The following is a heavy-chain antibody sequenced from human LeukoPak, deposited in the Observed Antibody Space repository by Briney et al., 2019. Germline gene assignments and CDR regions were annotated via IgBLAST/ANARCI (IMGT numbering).Heavy chain of an antibody. CDR1: EYTFISSY. J-gene: IGHJ4*02. V-gene: IGHV1-46*01. D-gene: IGHD6-19*01. CDR3: LTGDSSGWQ. Sequence: GASVKVSCKTSEYTFISSYMNWVRQAPGQGLEWMGIINPSDGNTTYAQKFQGRVTMTRDTSTSTVYMELSSLRSEDTAVYYCLTGDSSGWQRGQGTLVTVSS. CDR2: INPSDGNT.